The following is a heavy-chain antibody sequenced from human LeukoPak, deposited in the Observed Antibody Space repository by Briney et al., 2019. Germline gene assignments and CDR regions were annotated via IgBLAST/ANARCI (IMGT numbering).Heavy chain of an antibody. V-gene: IGHV3-23*01. D-gene: IGHD3-10*01. J-gene: IGHJ4*02. CDR2: ISADSATT. Sequence: PSETLSLTCTVSGYSISSGYYWGWIRPPPGKGLEWVSVISADSATTFYADSVKGRFTISRDNAKNTVFLQMSSLRAEDTALYYCARKSASGNYPLDYWGQGTLVTVSS. CDR3: ARKSASGNYPLDY. CDR1: GYSISSGYY.